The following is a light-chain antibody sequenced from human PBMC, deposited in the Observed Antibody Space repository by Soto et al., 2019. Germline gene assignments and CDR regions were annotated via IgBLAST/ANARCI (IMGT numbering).Light chain of an antibody. CDR2: AAS. CDR1: QSISNH. J-gene: IGKJ1*01. CDR3: QQYYSFPWT. V-gene: IGKV1-39*01. Sequence: DIQMTQSPSSLSASVEDRVIITCRASQSISNHLNWYQQKPGKAPKLLIFAASSLQSGVPSRFSGSRSGPDFTLTISSLQPDDFATYYCQQYYSFPWTFGQGTKLDIK.